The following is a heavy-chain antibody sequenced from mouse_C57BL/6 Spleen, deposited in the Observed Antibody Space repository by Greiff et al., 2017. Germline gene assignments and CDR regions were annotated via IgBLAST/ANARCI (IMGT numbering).Heavy chain of an antibody. CDR1: GYTFTSYW. Sequence: QVQLQQPGAELVRPGSSVKLSCKASGYTFTSYWMDWVKQRPGQGLEWIGNIYPSDSETHYNQKFKDKATLTVDKSSSTAYMQLSSLTSEDSAVYYCARRRTTVVAGELYFDYWGQGTTLTVSS. J-gene: IGHJ2*01. V-gene: IGHV1-61*01. D-gene: IGHD1-1*01. CDR3: ARRRTTVVAGELYFDY. CDR2: IYPSDSET.